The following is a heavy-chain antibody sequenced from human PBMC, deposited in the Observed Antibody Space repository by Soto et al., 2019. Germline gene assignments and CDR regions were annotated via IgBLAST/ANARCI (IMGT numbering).Heavy chain of an antibody. Sequence: ASVKVSCKASGYTFTGYYMHWVRQAPGQGLEWMGWINPNSGGTNYAQKFQGWVTMTRDTSISTGYMELSRLRSDDTAVYYCAREHCSGGSCSPEESYMDVWGKGTTVTVSS. V-gene: IGHV1-2*04. D-gene: IGHD2-15*01. CDR2: INPNSGGT. CDR3: AREHCSGGSCSPEESYMDV. CDR1: GYTFTGYY. J-gene: IGHJ6*03.